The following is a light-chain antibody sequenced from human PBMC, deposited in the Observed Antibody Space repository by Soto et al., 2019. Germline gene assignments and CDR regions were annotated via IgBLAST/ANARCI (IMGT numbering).Light chain of an antibody. CDR1: SSDVGGYNY. V-gene: IGLV2-8*01. J-gene: IGLJ1*01. CDR2: EVS. CDR3: CSYAGGINLEV. Sequence: QSALTQPPSASGSPGQSVTISCTGTSSDVGGYNYVSWYQHHPGKAPKLMIYEVSKRPSGVSNRFSGSKSGNTASLTISGLQPEDEADYYCCSYAGGINLEVFGTGTKVTVL.